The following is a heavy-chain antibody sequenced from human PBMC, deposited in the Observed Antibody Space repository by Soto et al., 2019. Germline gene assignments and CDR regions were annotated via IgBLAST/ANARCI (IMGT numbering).Heavy chain of an antibody. V-gene: IGHV3-21*01. CDR2: ISCSSSYI. D-gene: IGHD2-2*01. CDR3: ARAPGVVVPAALLGSSGFDP. J-gene: IGHJ5*02. CDR1: GFTFSSYS. Sequence: PGGSLRLSCAASGFTFSSYSMNWVRQAPGKGLEWVSSISCSSSYIYYADSVKGRFTISRDNAKNSLYLQMNSLRAEDTAVYYCARAPGVVVPAALLGSSGFDPWGQATLVTVSS.